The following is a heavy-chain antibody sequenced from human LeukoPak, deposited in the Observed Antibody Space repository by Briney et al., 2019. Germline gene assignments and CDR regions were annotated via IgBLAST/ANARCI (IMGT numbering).Heavy chain of an antibody. Sequence: SETLSLTCTVSGGSISSSSYYWGWIRQPPGKGREWMVSIYYSGSTYYNPSLKSRSTISVDTSKNQFSLKLSPVAAADTPVYSCARLQSTVSGLYYWGQGPVVTVSS. CDR3: ARLQSTVSGLYY. D-gene: IGHD4-11*01. V-gene: IGHV4-39*01. CDR2: IYYSGST. J-gene: IGHJ4*02. CDR1: GGSISSSSYY.